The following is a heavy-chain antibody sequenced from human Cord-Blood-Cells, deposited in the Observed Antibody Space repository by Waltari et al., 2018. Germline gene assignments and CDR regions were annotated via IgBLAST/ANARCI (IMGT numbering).Heavy chain of an antibody. D-gene: IGHD2-8*01. CDR3: ARVGFGVCFDY. CDR1: GFTFSRLW. Sequence: EVQLVESGGGLVQPGGSLRLACAASGFTFSRLWMSWVRQAPGKGLEWVANIKQDGSEKYYVDSVKCRFTISRDNAKNSLYLQMNSLRAEDTAVYYCARVGFGVCFDYWGQGTLVTVSS. J-gene: IGHJ4*02. CDR2: IKQDGSEK. V-gene: IGHV3-7*01.